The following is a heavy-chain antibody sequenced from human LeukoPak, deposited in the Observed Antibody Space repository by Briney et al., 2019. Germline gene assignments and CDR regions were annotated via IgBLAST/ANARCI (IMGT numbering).Heavy chain of an antibody. CDR2: INPSGGST. Sequence: ASVKVSCKASGYTFTSYYMHWVRQAPGQGLEWMGIINPSGGSTSYAQKFQGRVTMTRDTSTSTVYMELSSLRSEDTAVYYCARGTYYDILTGYANLDYWGQGTLVTVSS. J-gene: IGHJ4*02. V-gene: IGHV1-46*01. D-gene: IGHD3-9*01. CDR1: GYTFTSYY. CDR3: ARGTYYDILTGYANLDY.